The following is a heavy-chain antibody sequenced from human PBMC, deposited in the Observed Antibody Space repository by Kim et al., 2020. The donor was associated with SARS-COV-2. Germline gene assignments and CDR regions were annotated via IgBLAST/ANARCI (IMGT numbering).Heavy chain of an antibody. D-gene: IGHD3-10*01. Sequence: ASVKVSCKASGYIFISYGITWVRQAPGQGLEWMGWISAYNGSSKYAQKFQGRVTMTTDTSTTTAYMELRSLRSDDMAVYYCARDGRVGSYPDSGPDYWGQGTLLIVSS. CDR2: ISAYNGSS. CDR3: ARDGRVGSYPDSGPDY. J-gene: IGHJ4*02. CDR1: GYIFISYG. V-gene: IGHV1-18*03.